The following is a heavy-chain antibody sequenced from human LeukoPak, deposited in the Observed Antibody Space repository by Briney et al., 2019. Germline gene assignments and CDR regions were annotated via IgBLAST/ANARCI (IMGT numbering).Heavy chain of an antibody. J-gene: IGHJ6*03. Sequence: SETLSLTCTVSGGSISSYYWSWIRQPAGKGLEWIGRIYTSGSTNYNPSLKSRVTISVDTSKNQFSLKLSSVTAADTAVYYCARGGYSGYPYYYYYYMDVWGKGTTVTVSS. D-gene: IGHD5-12*01. CDR1: GGSISSYY. V-gene: IGHV4-4*07. CDR3: ARGGYSGYPYYYYYYMDV. CDR2: IYTSGST.